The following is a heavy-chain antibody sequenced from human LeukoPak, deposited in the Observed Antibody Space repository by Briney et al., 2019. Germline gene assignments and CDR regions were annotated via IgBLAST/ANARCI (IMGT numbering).Heavy chain of an antibody. CDR2: IYPSGST. V-gene: IGHV4-4*02. Sequence: SGTLSLTCAVFGGSISSRSCWSWVRQPPGKGLEWIGVIYPSGSTKYSPSLKSRVTMSIDKSKNQVSLNLSSVTAADTAVYYCARNSYYDNSGEGAFDIWGQGTMVTVSS. J-gene: IGHJ3*02. CDR1: GGSISSRSC. CDR3: ARNSYYDNSGEGAFDI. D-gene: IGHD3-22*01.